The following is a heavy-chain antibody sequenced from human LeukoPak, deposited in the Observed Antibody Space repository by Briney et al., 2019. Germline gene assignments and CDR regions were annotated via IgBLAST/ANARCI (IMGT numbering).Heavy chain of an antibody. V-gene: IGHV3-48*03. CDR2: ISSSGSTI. Sequence: GGSLRLSCAASGFTFSSYEMNWVRQAPGKGLEWVSYISSSGSTIYYADSVKGRFTISRDNAKNSLYPQRNSLTAEDTAVYYCARGPWVFSTGGQGTLVTVSS. CDR1: GFTFSSYE. J-gene: IGHJ4*02. CDR3: ARGPWVFST. D-gene: IGHD1-26*01.